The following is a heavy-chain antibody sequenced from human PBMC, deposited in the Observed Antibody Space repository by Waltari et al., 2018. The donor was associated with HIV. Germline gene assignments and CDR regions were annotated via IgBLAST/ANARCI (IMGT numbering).Heavy chain of an antibody. CDR3: AKGQTLYWYFDL. Sequence: EVQLVVSGGGVVQPGWSLRLSCEDSGLTFDDCAMHWVRQAPGKGLEWVSGISWNSGSIGYADSVKGRFTISRDNAKNSLYLQMNSLRAEDTALYYCAKGQTLYWYFDLWGRGTLVTVSS. CDR2: ISWNSGSI. J-gene: IGHJ2*01. V-gene: IGHV3-9*01. CDR1: GLTFDDCA.